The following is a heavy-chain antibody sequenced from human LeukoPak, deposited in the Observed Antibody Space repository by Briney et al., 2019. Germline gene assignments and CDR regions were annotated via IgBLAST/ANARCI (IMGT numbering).Heavy chain of an antibody. CDR2: ISASIGNT. Sequence: WASVKVSCKTSGYTFMNYGISWVRLAPGQGLEWMGWISASIGNTNYAQKVQGRLTMTRDTSTSTAYMELRSLRSDDTAVYYCARDLKMGYSSGRYSWGTGSSNDYWGQGTLVTVSS. CDR3: ARDLKMGYSSGRYSWGTGSSNDY. CDR1: GYTFMNYG. J-gene: IGHJ4*02. D-gene: IGHD6-19*01. V-gene: IGHV1-18*01.